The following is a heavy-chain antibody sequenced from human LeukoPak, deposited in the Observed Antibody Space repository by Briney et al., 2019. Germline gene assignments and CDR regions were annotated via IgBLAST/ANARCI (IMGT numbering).Heavy chain of an antibody. V-gene: IGHV3-64*01. J-gene: IGHJ4*02. Sequence: GGSLRLSCAASGFTFSSYAMHWVRRAPGKGLEYVSAISSNGGSTYYANSVKGRFTISRDNSKNTLYLQMGSLRAEDMAVYYCARSYGSGSYYKRSPYYFDYWGQGTLVTVSS. D-gene: IGHD3-10*01. CDR2: ISSNGGST. CDR1: GFTFSSYA. CDR3: ARSYGSGSYYKRSPYYFDY.